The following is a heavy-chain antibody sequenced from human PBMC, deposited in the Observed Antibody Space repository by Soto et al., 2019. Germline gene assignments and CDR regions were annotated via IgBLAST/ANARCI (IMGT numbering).Heavy chain of an antibody. CDR2: ISGSGGST. Sequence: PGGSLRLSCAASGFSFSSYAMSWVRQAPEKGLDWVSAISGSGGSTYYADSVKGRFTISRDNSKNTLYLQMHSQRAEDTAVYYCAKDISRIAAGFDAFDIWGQGTVVTVSS. V-gene: IGHV3-23*01. J-gene: IGHJ3*02. CDR3: AKDISRIAAGFDAFDI. CDR1: GFSFSSYA. D-gene: IGHD6-25*01.